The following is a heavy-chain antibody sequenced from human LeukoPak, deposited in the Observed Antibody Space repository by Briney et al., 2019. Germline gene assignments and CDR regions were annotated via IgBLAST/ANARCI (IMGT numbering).Heavy chain of an antibody. CDR2: MNPNSGNT. V-gene: IGHV1-8*01. CDR3: ARDPGIAVAGTRWFDP. J-gene: IGHJ5*02. CDR1: GYTFTSYD. D-gene: IGHD6-19*01. Sequence: GASVKVSCKASGYTFTSYDINWVRQATGQGLEWMGWMNPNSGNTGYAQKFQGRVTMTRNTSISTAYMELSSLRSEDTAVYYCARDPGIAVAGTRWFDPWGQGTLVTVSS.